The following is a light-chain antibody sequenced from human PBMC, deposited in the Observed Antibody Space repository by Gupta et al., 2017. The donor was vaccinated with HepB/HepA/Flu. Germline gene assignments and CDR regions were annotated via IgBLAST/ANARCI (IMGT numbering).Light chain of an antibody. CDR1: SGSVSTSYY. CDR3: VLYMGSGICV. Sequence: QTVVTQEPSFSVSPGGTVTLTCGLGSGSVSTSYYPSWYQQTPGQPPRTLIYSTNTRSSGVPDRFSGSILGNKAALTITGAQADDESDYYCVLYMGSGICVFGGGTKLTVL. V-gene: IGLV8-61*01. CDR2: STN. J-gene: IGLJ3*02.